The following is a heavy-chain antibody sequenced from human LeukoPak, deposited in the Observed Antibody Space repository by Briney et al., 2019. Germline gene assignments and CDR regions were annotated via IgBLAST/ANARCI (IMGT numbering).Heavy chain of an antibody. V-gene: IGHV3-23*01. J-gene: IGHJ4*02. CDR1: GFTFSSYA. CDR3: AKYDAAALVVDY. D-gene: IGHD6-13*01. Sequence: PGGSLRLSCADSGFTFSSYAMSWVRQAPGKGLEWVSAISGSGGSTYYADSVKGRFTISRDNSKNTLYLQMNSLRAEDTAVYYCAKYDAAALVVDYWGQGTLVTVSS. CDR2: ISGSGGST.